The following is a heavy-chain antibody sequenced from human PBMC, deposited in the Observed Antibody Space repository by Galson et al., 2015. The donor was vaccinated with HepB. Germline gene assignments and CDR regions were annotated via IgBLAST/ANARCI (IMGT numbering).Heavy chain of an antibody. CDR3: TTGGISARPGLDY. CDR2: IKSKPNGGTT. D-gene: IGHD6-6*01. CDR1: GFTFSNAW. Sequence: SLRLSCAASGFTFSNAWFTWVRQAPGRGLEWVGRIKSKPNGGTTDYAAPVKGRFTISRDDSKTTVYLQMSSLKTEDTALYYCTTGGISARPGLDYWGQGTLVTVSS. J-gene: IGHJ4*02. V-gene: IGHV3-15*01.